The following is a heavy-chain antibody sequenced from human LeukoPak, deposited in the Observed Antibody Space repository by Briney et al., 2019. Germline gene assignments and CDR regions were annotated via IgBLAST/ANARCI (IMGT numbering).Heavy chain of an antibody. V-gene: IGHV3-21*01. CDR1: GFTFSSYS. CDR3: AREYIRLVRGVSSH. J-gene: IGHJ4*02. CDR2: ISSSSSYI. Sequence: GGSLRLSCAASGFTFSSYSMNWVRQAPGKGLEWVSSISSSSSYIYYADSVKGRFTISRDNAKNSLYLQMNSLRAEDTAVYYCAREYIRLVRGVSSHWGQGTLVTVSS. D-gene: IGHD3-10*01.